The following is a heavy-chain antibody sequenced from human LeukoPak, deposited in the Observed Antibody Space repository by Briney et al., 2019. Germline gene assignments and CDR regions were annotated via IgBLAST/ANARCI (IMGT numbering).Heavy chain of an antibody. J-gene: IGHJ4*02. Sequence: GGSLRLSCAASGFTVRSNYMSWVRQAPGKGLEWVSVIYSSGTTYYADSVKGRFTISRDNSENTLFLQMNSLRVEDTAVYYCARGPPARYFDYWGQGTLVTVSS. CDR3: ARGPPARYFDY. CDR2: IYSSGTT. CDR1: GFTVRSNY. V-gene: IGHV3-53*01.